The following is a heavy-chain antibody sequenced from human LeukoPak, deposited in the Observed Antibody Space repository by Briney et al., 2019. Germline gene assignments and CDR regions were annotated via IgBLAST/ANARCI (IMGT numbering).Heavy chain of an antibody. D-gene: IGHD3-22*01. CDR2: INPNRPST. V-gene: IGHV1-2*02. CDR1: GYTSTGYY. J-gene: IGHJ4*02. Sequence: GASVKVSCKASGYTSTGYYIHWVRQAPGQGLEWMGWINPNRPSTNYAQKFQGRVTMTRDTSISTAYLELSRLRSDDTAVYYCARGHYDSSGYYYEEDYWGQGTLVTVSS. CDR3: ARGHYDSSGYYYEEDY.